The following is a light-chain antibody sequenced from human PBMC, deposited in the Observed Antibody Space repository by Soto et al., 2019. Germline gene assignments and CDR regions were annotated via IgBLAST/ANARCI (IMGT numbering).Light chain of an antibody. CDR2: EVS. CDR3: ASYTSSSTHYV. J-gene: IGLJ1*01. Sequence: QSALTQPASVSGSPGQSITISCTGTSSDVGGYNYVSWYQQHPGKAPKLMIFEVSYRPSGVSNRFSGSKSGNTASLTISGFQSEDEADYYCASYTSSSTHYVFGTGTKLTVL. CDR1: SSDVGGYNY. V-gene: IGLV2-14*01.